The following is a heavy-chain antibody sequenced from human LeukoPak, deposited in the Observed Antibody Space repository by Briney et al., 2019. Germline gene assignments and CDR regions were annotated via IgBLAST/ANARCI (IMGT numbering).Heavy chain of an antibody. V-gene: IGHV1-18*04. CDR1: GYTFSSYG. J-gene: IGHJ5*02. CDR2: ISAYNGNT. Sequence: ASVKVSCKASGYTFSSYGISWVRQAPGQGLEWMGWISAYNGNTNYAQKLQGRVTMTTDTSTSTAYMELRSLRSDDKAVYYCARDSQLNGSGSFDPWGQGTLVTLSS. CDR3: ARDSQLNGSGSFDP. D-gene: IGHD3-10*01.